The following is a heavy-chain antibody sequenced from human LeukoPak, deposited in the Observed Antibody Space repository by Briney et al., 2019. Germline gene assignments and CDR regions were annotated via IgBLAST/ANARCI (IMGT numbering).Heavy chain of an antibody. D-gene: IGHD5-12*01. J-gene: IGHJ3*02. V-gene: IGHV3-11*01. CDR1: GFTFSDYY. CDR3: ARDPRSGYDGDAFDI. CDR2: ISSSGSTI. Sequence: GGSLRLSCAASGFTFSDYYMSWIRQAPGKGLEWVSYISSSGSTIYYADSVKGRFTISRDNAKNSLYLQMNSLRAEDTAVYYCARDPRSGYDGDAFDIWGQGTMVTVSS.